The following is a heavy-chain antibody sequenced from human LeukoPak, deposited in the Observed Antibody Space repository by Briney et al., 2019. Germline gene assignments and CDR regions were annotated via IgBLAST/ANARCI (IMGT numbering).Heavy chain of an antibody. CDR2: INYSGST. V-gene: IGHV4-39*01. J-gene: IGHJ4*02. CDR1: GGSISSSSYY. Sequence: SETLSLTCTVSGGSISSSSYYWGWIRQPPGKGLEWIGSINYSGSTYYNPSLKSRVTISVDTSKNQVSLKLNSVTAADTAVYYCTRLMYHDYVWGSYPLGPFDYWGQGTLVTVSS. CDR3: TRLMYHDYVWGSYPLGPFDY. D-gene: IGHD3-16*01.